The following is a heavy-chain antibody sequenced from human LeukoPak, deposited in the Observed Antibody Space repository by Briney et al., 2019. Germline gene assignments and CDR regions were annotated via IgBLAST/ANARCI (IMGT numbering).Heavy chain of an antibody. CDR3: ARVSQLWLLEY. CDR1: GGSISSGGHY. V-gene: IGHV4-31*03. CDR2: IYYSGNA. J-gene: IGHJ4*02. Sequence: SQTLSLTCTVSGGSISSGGHYWSWVRQLPGKGLEWIRYIYYSGNAYYNPSLKSRTTFSVDTSKNQFSLELSSVTAADTAVYYCARVSQLWLLEYWGQGTLVTVSS. D-gene: IGHD5-18*01.